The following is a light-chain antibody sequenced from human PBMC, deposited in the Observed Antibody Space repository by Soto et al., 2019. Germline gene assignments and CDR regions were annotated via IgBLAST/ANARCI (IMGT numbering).Light chain of an antibody. V-gene: IGKV3-15*01. J-gene: IGKJ1*01. CDR2: GAS. CDR1: QSVSSN. Sequence: EIVMTQSPATLSVSPGERATLSCRASQSVSSNLAWYQQKPGQAPRLLIYGASTRATGIPARFSGSGSGTECTLTISGLQSEDFAVDYCQQYNNWPVTFGPGTKVEIE. CDR3: QQYNNWPVT.